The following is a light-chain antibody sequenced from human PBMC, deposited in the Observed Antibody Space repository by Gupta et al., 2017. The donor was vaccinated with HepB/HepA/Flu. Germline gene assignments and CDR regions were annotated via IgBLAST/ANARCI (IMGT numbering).Light chain of an antibody. V-gene: IGKV2-30*01. CDR2: KVS. CDR1: RSLVSTDGNTY. Sequence: EVVLTQSPLFLTVTSGQPAYISCTSSRSLVSTDGNTYFDWFHQGPGQSPRRLIYKVSKRECGVPYRFSGSGSGTDFTLKISRVEAEDFGVYYCKQDKWWPCTFGQGTKVEIK. CDR3: KQDKWWPCT. J-gene: IGKJ2*02.